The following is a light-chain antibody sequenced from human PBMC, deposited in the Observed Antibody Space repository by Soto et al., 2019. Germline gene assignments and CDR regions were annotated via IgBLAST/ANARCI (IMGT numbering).Light chain of an antibody. J-gene: IGKJ5*01. V-gene: IGKV1-27*01. Sequence: DIQMTQSPSSLSASVGDRVTITCRASEDISTFLAWYQQKPGQVPKLLISSASTLQSGVPSRFSGSGSGTDFTLTISSLQPEDVSTYFCQKYNSAPFTFGQGTLLQIK. CDR1: EDISTF. CDR3: QKYNSAPFT. CDR2: SAS.